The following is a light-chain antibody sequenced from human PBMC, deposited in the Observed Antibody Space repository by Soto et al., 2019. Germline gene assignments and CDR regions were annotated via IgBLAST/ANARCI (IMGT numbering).Light chain of an antibody. CDR2: GAS. J-gene: IGKJ1*01. CDR1: QSVSSNY. CDR3: QHYGRSPPSWT. Sequence: EIVLTQSPGTLSLSAGERATLPCRASQSVSSNYLAWYQQKPGQPPRLLISGASSRATGIPDRFIGSGSGTDFTLTISSLEPEDFAVYYCQHYGRSPPSWTFGQGTKVEIK. V-gene: IGKV3-20*01.